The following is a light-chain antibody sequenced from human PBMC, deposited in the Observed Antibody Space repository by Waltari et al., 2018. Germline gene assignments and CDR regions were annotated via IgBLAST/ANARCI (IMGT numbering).Light chain of an antibody. J-gene: IGKJ2*01. CDR1: QVVSDVR. V-gene: IGKV3-20*01. CDR2: GAS. CDR3: QQYGSSPLT. Sequence: EIVLTQSPGTLSLSPGERATLSCRASQVVSDVRLAWTQQNPGQAPRLPIYGASTRATRIPDRFSGSGSGTDFNLTINRVEPEDFAVYYCQQYGSSPLTFGQGT.